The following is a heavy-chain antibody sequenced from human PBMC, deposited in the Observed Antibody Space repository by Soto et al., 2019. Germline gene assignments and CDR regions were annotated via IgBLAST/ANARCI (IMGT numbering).Heavy chain of an antibody. J-gene: IGHJ1*01. Sequence: EVQLVESGGGLVQPGGSLRLSCAASGFTFSNYDMNWVRQAPGKGLEWLSYISSGSGTIYYADSVKRRFTISRDNAKNSLYLQMNSLRAEDTAVYYCARDGYFGRFQYWGQGTLVTVSS. D-gene: IGHD3-10*01. CDR2: ISSGSGTI. V-gene: IGHV3-48*01. CDR3: ARDGYFGRFQY. CDR1: GFTFSNYD.